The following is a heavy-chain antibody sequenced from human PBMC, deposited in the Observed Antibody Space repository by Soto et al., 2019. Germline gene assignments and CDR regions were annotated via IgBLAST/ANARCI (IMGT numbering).Heavy chain of an antibody. J-gene: IGHJ3*01. Sequence: GVSLRLSCAASGFTFSSYVMSWVRQSPGRGLEGVSYISDTGDSEFRADCEKGRFIISRESYTNTVYLKMKSQRADDTAVYYWAKDLSRWVRGAVIPPGPFHNWGQGTMVTVSS. V-gene: IGHV3-23*01. CDR3: AKDLSRWVRGAVIPPGPFHN. D-gene: IGHD3-10*01. CDR2: ISDTGDSE. CDR1: GFTFSSYV.